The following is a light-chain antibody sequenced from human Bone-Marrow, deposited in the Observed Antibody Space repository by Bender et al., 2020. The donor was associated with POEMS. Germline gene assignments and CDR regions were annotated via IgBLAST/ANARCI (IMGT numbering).Light chain of an antibody. CDR3: SSFTSRTTVL. V-gene: IGLV2-14*03. CDR2: DVN. J-gene: IGLJ3*02. Sequence: QSALTQPPSASGSPGQSITISCTGTSSDIGGSNYASWYQQHPGKAPKLLIYDVNNRPSGVSDRFSGSKSGNTASLTISGLQAEDEADYYCSSFTSRTTVLFGGGTKLTVL. CDR1: SSDIGGSNY.